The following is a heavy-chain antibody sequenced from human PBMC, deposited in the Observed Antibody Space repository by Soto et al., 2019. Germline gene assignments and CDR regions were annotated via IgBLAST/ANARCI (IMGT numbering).Heavy chain of an antibody. Sequence: QVQLQESGPGLVKPSETLSLTCAVSGASISSYYCMWIRQPPGKGLESIGYLYYGRSANYNPSLKSLVTLSVDTSTNQCSLTLSSMTAADKAVYYCALRSMAVVPEYWGQGTLVTVSS. V-gene: IGHV4-59*01. CDR2: LYYGRSA. D-gene: IGHD3-22*01. J-gene: IGHJ4*02. CDR1: GASISSYY. CDR3: ALRSMAVVPEY.